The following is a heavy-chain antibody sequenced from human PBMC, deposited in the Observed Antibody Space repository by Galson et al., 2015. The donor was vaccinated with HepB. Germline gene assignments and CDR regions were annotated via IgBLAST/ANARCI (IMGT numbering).Heavy chain of an antibody. CDR3: ARDVDY. V-gene: IGHV3-7*03. J-gene: IGHJ4*02. CDR1: GFTFSDYW. CDR2: IKQDGTEE. Sequence: SLRLSCAASGFTFSDYWMSWVRQAPGKGLEWVANIKQDGTEEYYLDSVRGRFTISRDNAKNSLYLQMNSLRAEDTAVYYCARDVDYWGQGNLVTVSS.